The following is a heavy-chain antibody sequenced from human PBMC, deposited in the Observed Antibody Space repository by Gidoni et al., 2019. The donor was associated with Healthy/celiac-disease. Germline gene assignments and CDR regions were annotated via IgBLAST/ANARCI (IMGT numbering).Heavy chain of an antibody. CDR1: GGTFSSYA. V-gene: IGHV1-69*01. J-gene: IGHJ6*02. CDR2: IIPIFGTA. D-gene: IGHD5-12*01. CDR3: ASTWGYSGYEDYYYYGMDV. Sequence: QVQLVQSGAEVKKPGSSVKVSCKASGGTFSSYAISWVRQAPGQGLEWMGGIIPIFGTANYAQKFQGRVTITADESTSTAYMELSSLRSEDTAVYYCASTWGYSGYEDYYYYGMDVWGQGTTVTVSS.